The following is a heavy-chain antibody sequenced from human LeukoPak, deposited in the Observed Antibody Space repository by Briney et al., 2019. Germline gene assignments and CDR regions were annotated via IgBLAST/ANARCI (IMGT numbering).Heavy chain of an antibody. V-gene: IGHV4-39*07. CDR2: IYYSGST. J-gene: IGHJ6*02. CDR1: GGSISSSSYY. CDR3: ARELWFGEPHHEEDYYYGMDV. Sequence: SETLSLTCTVSGGSISSSSYYWGWFRQPPGKGLEWLGSIYYSGSTYYNPSLKSRVTISVDTSKNQFSLKLSSVTAADTAVYYCARELWFGEPHHEEDYYYGMDVWGQGTTVTVSS. D-gene: IGHD3-10*01.